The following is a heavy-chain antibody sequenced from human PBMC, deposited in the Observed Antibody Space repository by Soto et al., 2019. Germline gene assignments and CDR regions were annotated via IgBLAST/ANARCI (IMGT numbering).Heavy chain of an antibody. CDR1: GFNVADYY. Sequence: QVQLVESGGGFVKPGGSLRLSCAASGFNVADYYMNWIRQAPGKGLEWVSYISGDDTKSYADSVKGRFTISRDNGKNSLYLQMNSLSAEDTAVYYCARGRVSGFWGQGTLFNVTS. V-gene: IGHV3-11*01. CDR2: ISGDDTK. D-gene: IGHD6-19*01. CDR3: ARGRVSGF. J-gene: IGHJ1*01.